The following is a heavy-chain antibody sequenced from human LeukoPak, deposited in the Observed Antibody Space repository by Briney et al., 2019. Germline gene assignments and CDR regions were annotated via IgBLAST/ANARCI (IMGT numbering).Heavy chain of an antibody. CDR2: INHSGYT. J-gene: IGHJ4*02. D-gene: IGHD4-17*01. Sequence: SETLSLTCAVSGVSFYDYYCAWVRQTPVKGLEWIGEINHSGYTNDSPSLKSRDTLSIDTSRKQFSLNLRSVTVADAGTYYCTRMTTGHDYWGQGTLVTVSS. V-gene: IGHV4-34*01. CDR1: GVSFYDYY. CDR3: TRMTTGHDY.